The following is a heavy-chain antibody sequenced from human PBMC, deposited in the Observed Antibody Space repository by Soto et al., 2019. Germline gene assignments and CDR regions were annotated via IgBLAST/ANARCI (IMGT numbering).Heavy chain of an antibody. D-gene: IGHD6-6*01. V-gene: IGHV3-21*01. CDR2: ISSSSSYI. J-gene: IGHJ3*02. CDR1: GFTFSSYS. Sequence: GGSLRLSCAASGFTFSSYSMNWVRQAPGKGLEWVSSISSSSSYIYYADSVKGRFTISRDNANDSLFLQLNRLRAEDTAIYFCAREDYSSSKAFDIWGQGTTVTVSS. CDR3: AREDYSSSKAFDI.